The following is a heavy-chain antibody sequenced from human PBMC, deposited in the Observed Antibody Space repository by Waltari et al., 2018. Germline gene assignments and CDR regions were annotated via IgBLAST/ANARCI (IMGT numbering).Heavy chain of an antibody. CDR3: GRLPRSDWIYHFDY. CDR1: GDSLSSNSYN. CDR2: INYSGRT. Sequence: QLQLQESGPGLVKPSETLALTCTVAGDSLSSNSYNWGWIRQPPGKGLEWIGSINYSGRTFYNPSLQSRVTLSVDTSKNQFSLNLRSVTAADTAVYYCGRLPRSDWIYHFDYWGQGTLVTVSS. J-gene: IGHJ4*02. V-gene: IGHV4-39*01. D-gene: IGHD1-7*01.